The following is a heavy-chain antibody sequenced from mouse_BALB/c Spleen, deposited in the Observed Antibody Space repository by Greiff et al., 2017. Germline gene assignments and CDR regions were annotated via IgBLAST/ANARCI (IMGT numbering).Heavy chain of an antibody. Sequence: DVHLVESGGGLVKPGGSLKLSCAASGFTFSSYAMSWVRQTPEKRLEWVASISSGGSTYYPDSVKGRFTISRDNARNILYLQMSSLRSEDTAMYYCARAFPYDYHAMDYWGQGTSVTVSS. D-gene: IGHD6-5*01. CDR1: GFTFSSYA. V-gene: IGHV5-6-5*01. CDR2: ISSGGST. J-gene: IGHJ4*01. CDR3: ARAFPYDYHAMDY.